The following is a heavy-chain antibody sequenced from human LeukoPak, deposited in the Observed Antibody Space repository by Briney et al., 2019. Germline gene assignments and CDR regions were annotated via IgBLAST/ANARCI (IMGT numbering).Heavy chain of an antibody. CDR1: GFTFSSYS. V-gene: IGHV3-21*01. CDR2: ISSSSSYI. D-gene: IGHD6-13*01. CDR3: ARDYSSSWYDYFDY. J-gene: IGHJ4*02. Sequence: PGGSLRLSCAASGFTFSSYSMNWVRQAPGKGLEWVSSISSSSSYIYYADSVEGRFTISRDNAKNSLYLQMNSLRAEDTAVYYCARDYSSSWYDYFDYWGQGTLVTVSS.